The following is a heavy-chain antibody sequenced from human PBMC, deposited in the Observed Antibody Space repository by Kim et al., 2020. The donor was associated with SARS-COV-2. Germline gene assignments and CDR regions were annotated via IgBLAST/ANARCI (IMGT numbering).Heavy chain of an antibody. V-gene: IGHV1-18*01. CDR1: GYTFTSYG. Sequence: ASVKVSCKASGYTFTSYGISWVRQAPGQGLEWMGWISAYNGNTNYAQKLQGRVTMTTDTSTSTAYMELRSLRSDDTAVYYCARSYYDILTGQDPFQGYWGQGTLVTVSS. D-gene: IGHD3-9*01. CDR3: ARSYYDILTGQDPFQGY. J-gene: IGHJ4*02. CDR2: ISAYNGNT.